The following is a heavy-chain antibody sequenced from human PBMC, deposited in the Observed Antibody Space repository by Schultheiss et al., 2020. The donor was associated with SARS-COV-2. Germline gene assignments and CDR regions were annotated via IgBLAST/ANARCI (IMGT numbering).Heavy chain of an antibody. J-gene: IGHJ4*02. CDR3: ARDQGGATPH. V-gene: IGHV4-34*01. CDR1: GGSFSGYY. Sequence: SETLSLTCAVYGGSFSGYYWSWIRQPPGKGLEWIGEINHSGSTNYNPSLKSRVTISVDTSKNQFSLKLSSVTAADTAVYYCARDQGGATPHWGQGTLVTVSS. CDR2: INHSGST. D-gene: IGHD1-26*01.